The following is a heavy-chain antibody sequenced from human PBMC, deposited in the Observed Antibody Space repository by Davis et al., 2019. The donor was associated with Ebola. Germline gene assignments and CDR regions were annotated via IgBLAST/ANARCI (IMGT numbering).Heavy chain of an antibody. J-gene: IGHJ3*01. V-gene: IGHV3-64*04. CDR3: AKDLGRTSGSNE. CDR1: GFTFSSYA. D-gene: IGHD1-26*01. CDR2: ISSNGGST. Sequence: GGSLRLSCAASGFTFSSYAMHWVRQAPGKGLEYVSAISSNGGSTYYADSVRGRFTISRDNAKSTLFLQISSLRAEDTAVYYCAKDLGRTSGSNEWGQGTVVTVSS.